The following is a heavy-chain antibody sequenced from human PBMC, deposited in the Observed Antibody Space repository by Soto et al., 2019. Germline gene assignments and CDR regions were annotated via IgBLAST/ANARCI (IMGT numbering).Heavy chain of an antibody. CDR3: ARGLPAGDY. Sequence: QVQLVQSGAEVKNPGASVKDSCKASGYTFTNYYIHWVRQAPGQGLEWMAIINPNGGSTNYAQEFQGRVTLARDTFTNTVYMELSSLRSEDTAIYYCARGLPAGDYWGQGTLVTVSS. CDR2: INPNGGST. CDR1: GYTFTNYY. D-gene: IGHD2-2*01. J-gene: IGHJ4*02. V-gene: IGHV1-46*01.